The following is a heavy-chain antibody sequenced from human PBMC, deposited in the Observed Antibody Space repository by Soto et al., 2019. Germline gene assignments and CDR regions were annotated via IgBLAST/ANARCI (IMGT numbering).Heavy chain of an antibody. CDR3: ARGKFPDWFDP. Sequence: SETLSLTCTVSGGSISSYYWSWIRQPPGKGLEWIGYIYYSGSTNYNPSLKSRVTISVDTSKNQFSLKLSSVTAADTAVYYCARGKFPDWFDPWGQGNLVTVSS. V-gene: IGHV4-59*01. CDR1: GGSISSYY. D-gene: IGHD2-21*01. CDR2: IYYSGST. J-gene: IGHJ5*02.